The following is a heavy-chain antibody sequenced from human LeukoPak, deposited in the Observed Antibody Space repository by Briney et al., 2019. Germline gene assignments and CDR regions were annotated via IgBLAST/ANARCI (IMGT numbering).Heavy chain of an antibody. CDR2: IRYDGSNK. CDR3: AKGNYYDSSAYNWFDP. V-gene: IGHV3-30*02. D-gene: IGHD3-22*01. Sequence: GGSLRLSCAASGFTFGSYGMHWVRQAPGKGLEWVAFIRYDGSNKYYADSVKGRFTISRDNSKNTLYLQMNSLRAEDTAVYYCAKGNYYDSSAYNWFDPWGQGTLVTVSS. J-gene: IGHJ5*02. CDR1: GFTFGSYG.